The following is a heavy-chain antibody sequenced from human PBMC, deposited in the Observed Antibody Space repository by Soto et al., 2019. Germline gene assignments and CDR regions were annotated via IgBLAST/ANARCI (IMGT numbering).Heavy chain of an antibody. Sequence: SETLSLTCAVSGGSISSGGYSWSWIRQPPGKGLEWIGYIYHSGSTYYNPSLKSRVTISVDRSKNQFSLKLSSVTAADTAVYYCARDNGYSYARDYWGQGTLVTVSS. CDR2: IYHSGST. D-gene: IGHD5-18*01. CDR1: GGSISSGGYS. V-gene: IGHV4-30-2*01. CDR3: ARDNGYSYARDY. J-gene: IGHJ4*02.